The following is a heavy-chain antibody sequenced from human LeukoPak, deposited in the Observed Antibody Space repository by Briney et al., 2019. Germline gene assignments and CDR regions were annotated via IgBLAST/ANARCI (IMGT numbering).Heavy chain of an antibody. CDR2: VYWDDDK. CDR1: GFSLSTSGVG. D-gene: IGHD3-10*01. J-gene: IGHJ4*01. Sequence: YGPTLVNPTQTLTLTCTFSGFSLSTSGVGVGWIRQPHGKALGWLALVYWDDDKRYSPSLKSRLTITKDTSKNQVVLTMTNMDPVDTATYYCAHGLYDSGNSYPDYWGHGTLVTVSS. CDR3: AHGLYDSGNSYPDY. V-gene: IGHV2-5*02.